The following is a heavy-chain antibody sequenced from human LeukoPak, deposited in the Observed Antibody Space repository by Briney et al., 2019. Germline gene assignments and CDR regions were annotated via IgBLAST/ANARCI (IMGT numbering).Heavy chain of an antibody. V-gene: IGHV1-18*01. CDR3: ARVRHSGYCGGGSCYSYYYYYYMDV. CDR2: ISAYNGNT. J-gene: IGHJ6*03. D-gene: IGHD2-15*01. Sequence: ASVKVSCKASGYTFTSYDINWVRQAPGQGLEWMGWISAYNGNTNYAQKLQGRVTMTTDTSTSTAYMELRSLRSDDTAVYYCARVRHSGYCGGGSCYSYYYYYYMDVWGKGTTVTISS. CDR1: GYTFTSYD.